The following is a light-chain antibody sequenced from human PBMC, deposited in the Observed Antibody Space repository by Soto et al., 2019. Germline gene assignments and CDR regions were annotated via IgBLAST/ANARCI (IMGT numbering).Light chain of an antibody. CDR3: SSYTSSSTRDV. CDR1: SSDVGGYNY. Sequence: QSALTQPASVSGSPGQSSTISCTGTSSDVGGYNYVSWYQQHPGKAPKLMIYDVSNRPSGVSNRFSGSKSGNTASLTISGLQAEDEADYYCSSYTSSSTRDVFGTGTKVTVL. J-gene: IGLJ1*01. CDR2: DVS. V-gene: IGLV2-14*01.